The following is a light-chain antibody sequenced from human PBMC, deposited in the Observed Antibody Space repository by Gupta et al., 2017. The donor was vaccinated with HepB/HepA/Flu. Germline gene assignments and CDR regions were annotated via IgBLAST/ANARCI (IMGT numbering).Light chain of an antibody. Sequence: QAVVTQEPSVTVSPGVTVTLTCGPSTGAVTGGHYPYWFQQKPGQAPRTLIYDTNNKHSWTPARFSGSVLGGKAALTISGAQPEDEADYYCLLSYGTTRVFGGGTKLTVL. V-gene: IGLV7-46*01. J-gene: IGLJ3*02. CDR2: DTN. CDR3: LLSYGTTRV. CDR1: TGAVTGGHY.